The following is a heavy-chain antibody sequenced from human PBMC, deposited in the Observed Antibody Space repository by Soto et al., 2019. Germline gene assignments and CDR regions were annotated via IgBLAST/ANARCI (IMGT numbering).Heavy chain of an antibody. J-gene: IGHJ4*02. CDR1: GFTFSSYA. Sequence: EVQLLESGGGLVQPGGSLRLSCAASGFTFSSYAMSWVRQAPGKGLEWVSGIGVSGDTTYYADSVKGRFTISRDNPKNTLYLQMGSLRAEETAVYYCAKVRRVGELRSLYWGQGTLVTVSS. CDR2: IGVSGDTT. CDR3: AKVRRVGELRSLY. V-gene: IGHV3-23*01. D-gene: IGHD3-10*01.